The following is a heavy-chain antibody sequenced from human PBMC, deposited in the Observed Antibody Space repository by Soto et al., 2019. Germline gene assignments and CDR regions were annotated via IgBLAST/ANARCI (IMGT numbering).Heavy chain of an antibody. CDR2: IRSKLAGGTM. CDR3: TRDRDRPDF. V-gene: IGHV3-49*03. J-gene: IGHJ4*02. Sequence: PGGSLRLSCTASGFTFGDYSMTWFRRTPGKGLEWVGFIRSKLAGGTMEYAASVRGRFTISRDDSKSVVYLQMDSLKTEDTAVYYCTRDRDRPDFWGQGNLVTVS. CDR1: GFTFGDYS.